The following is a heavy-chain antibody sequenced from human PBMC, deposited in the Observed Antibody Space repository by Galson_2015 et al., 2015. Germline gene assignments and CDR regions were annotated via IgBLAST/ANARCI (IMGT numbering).Heavy chain of an antibody. CDR3: ATLTESGSTFDY. D-gene: IGHD3-3*01. CDR1: GYTLTELS. J-gene: IGHJ4*02. CDR2: FDPENGET. Sequence: SVKVSCKASGYTLTELSMHWVRQAPGKGLEWMGGFDPENGETIYAQKFQGRVTMTEDTSADTAYMELSSLRSEDTAMYYCATLTESGSTFDYWGQGTLVTVSS. V-gene: IGHV1-24*01.